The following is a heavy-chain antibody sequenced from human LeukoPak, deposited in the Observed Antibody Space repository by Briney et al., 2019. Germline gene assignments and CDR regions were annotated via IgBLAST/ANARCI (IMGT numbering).Heavy chain of an antibody. Sequence: GASVKVSCKASGYTFTGYYTHWVRQAPGQGLEWMGWINPSSGGTNYAQKFQGRVTMTRDTSISTAYMELSRLRSDDTAVYYCATVVAAHHPLDYWGQGTLVIVSS. CDR1: GYTFTGYY. D-gene: IGHD6-13*01. V-gene: IGHV1-2*02. J-gene: IGHJ4*02. CDR3: ATVVAAHHPLDY. CDR2: INPSSGGT.